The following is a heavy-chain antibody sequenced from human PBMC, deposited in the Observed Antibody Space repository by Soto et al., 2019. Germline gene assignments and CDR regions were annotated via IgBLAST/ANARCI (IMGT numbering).Heavy chain of an antibody. CDR1: GYTFTSYY. V-gene: IGHV1-46*01. Sequence: ASVKVSCKASGYTFTSYYMHWVRQAPGQGLVWMGIINPSGGSTSYAQKFQGRVTMTRDTSTSTVYMELSSLRSEDTAVYYCAIDYYDSSGYYPSYAFDIWGQGTMVTVSS. CDR3: AIDYYDSSGYYPSYAFDI. D-gene: IGHD3-22*01. J-gene: IGHJ3*02. CDR2: INPSGGST.